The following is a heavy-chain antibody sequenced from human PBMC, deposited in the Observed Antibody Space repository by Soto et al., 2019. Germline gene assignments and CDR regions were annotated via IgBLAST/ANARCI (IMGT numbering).Heavy chain of an antibody. D-gene: IGHD4-17*01. Sequence: QITLKESGPTLVKPTQTLTLTCSLAGVSLTTRGVGVAWIRHPPGKSLELLALFFWNDDEHYHPSLRGRVTLTKDTSRHQVVLTMANMDPVDTATYYCARRMTTVTNYCDPWGQGTLVTVS. CDR1: GVSLTTRGVG. CDR3: ARRMTTVTNYCDP. V-gene: IGHV2-5*01. J-gene: IGHJ5*02. CDR2: FFWNDDE.